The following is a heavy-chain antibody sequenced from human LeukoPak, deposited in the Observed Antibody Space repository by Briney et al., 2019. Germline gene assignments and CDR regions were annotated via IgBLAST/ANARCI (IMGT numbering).Heavy chain of an antibody. Sequence: PGGSLRLSCAASGFTFSSYVMSWVRQAPGKGLECVSAISGSGGSTYYADSVKGRFTISRDNSKNTLYLQMNSLRAEDTAVYYCARLQDVDTAMINYWGQGTLVTVSS. V-gene: IGHV3-23*01. D-gene: IGHD5-18*01. J-gene: IGHJ4*02. CDR2: ISGSGGST. CDR1: GFTFSSYV. CDR3: ARLQDVDTAMINY.